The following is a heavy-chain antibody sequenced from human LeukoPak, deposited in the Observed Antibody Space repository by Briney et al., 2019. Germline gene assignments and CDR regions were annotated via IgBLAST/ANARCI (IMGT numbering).Heavy chain of an antibody. D-gene: IGHD4-17*01. CDR1: GFTFSSYA. CDR3: AKVYGDYITYYYFDY. Sequence: GGSLRLSCAASGFTFSSYAMSWVRQAPGKGLEWVSAISGSGGSTYYADSVKGRFTISRDNSKNTLYLQMNSLRAEDTAVYYCAKVYGDYITYYYFDYWGQGTLVTVSS. J-gene: IGHJ4*02. V-gene: IGHV3-23*01. CDR2: ISGSGGST.